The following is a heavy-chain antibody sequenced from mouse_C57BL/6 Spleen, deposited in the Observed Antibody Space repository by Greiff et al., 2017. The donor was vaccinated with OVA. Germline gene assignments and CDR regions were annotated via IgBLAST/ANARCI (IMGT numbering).Heavy chain of an antibody. D-gene: IGHD1-1*01. Sequence: VQLVESGPELVKPGASVKLSCKASGYTFTSYWMHWVKQRPGRGLEWIGRIDPNSGGPKYNEKFKSKATLTVDKPSSTAYMQRSSLTAEDAAVCECARSGSSTRDVDVWGTGTTGTVSS. CDR3: ARSGSSTRDVDV. V-gene: IGHV1-72*01. J-gene: IGHJ1*03. CDR1: GYTFTSYW. CDR2: IDPNSGGP.